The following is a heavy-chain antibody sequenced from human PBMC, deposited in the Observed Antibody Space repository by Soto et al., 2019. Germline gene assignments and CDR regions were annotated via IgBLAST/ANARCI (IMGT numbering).Heavy chain of an antibody. Sequence: EVQLVESGGGLVKPGGSLRLSCAASGFTFSSYSMNWVRQAPGKGLEWVSSISSSSSYIYYADSVKGRFTISRDNAKNSLYLQMNSLRAEDTAVYYCARDSRITMVRGVYHYYFDYWGQGTLVTGSS. CDR3: ARDSRITMVRGVYHYYFDY. CDR2: ISSSSSYI. D-gene: IGHD3-10*01. CDR1: GFTFSSYS. J-gene: IGHJ4*02. V-gene: IGHV3-21*01.